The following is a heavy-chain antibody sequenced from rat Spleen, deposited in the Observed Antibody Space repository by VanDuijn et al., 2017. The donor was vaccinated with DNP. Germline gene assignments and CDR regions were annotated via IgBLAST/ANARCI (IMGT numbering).Heavy chain of an antibody. CDR3: ARRYNSGYWYFDF. D-gene: IGHD4-3*01. CDR1: GYTFTDYA. J-gene: IGHJ1*01. CDR2: INTYTGKP. Sequence: IQLVQSGPELKKPGESVKISCKASGYTFTDYAMHWVKQAPGKGLKWMGWINTYTGKPTYADDFKGRFVFSLEASASTANLKISNIKNEDTATYFGARRYNSGYWYFDFWGPGTMVTVSS. V-gene: IGHV9-4*01.